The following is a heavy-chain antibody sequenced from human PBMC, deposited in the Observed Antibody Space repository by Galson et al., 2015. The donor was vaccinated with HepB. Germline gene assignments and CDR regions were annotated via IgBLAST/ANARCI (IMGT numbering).Heavy chain of an antibody. J-gene: IGHJ4*02. Sequence: SLRLSCAASRFTFGSYAMHWVRQAPGKGLQWVAGISNDGRYKYYADSVRGRFTISRDNSKNTLYLQMNSLRAEDTAVYYCVKGGDYAFTYWGQGTLVTVSS. V-gene: IGHV3-30*14. D-gene: IGHD4-17*01. CDR2: ISNDGRYK. CDR3: VKGGDYAFTY. CDR1: RFTFGSYA.